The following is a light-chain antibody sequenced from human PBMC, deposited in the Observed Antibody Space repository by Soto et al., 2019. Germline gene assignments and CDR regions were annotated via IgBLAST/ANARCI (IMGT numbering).Light chain of an antibody. CDR3: SSYTTSSNVA. CDR2: EVS. CDR1: SSVIGGYNY. V-gene: IGLV2-14*01. Sequence: QSALTQSASVSGSPGQSITISCTGTSSVIGGYNYVSWYQQHPDKAPKLMIFEVSNRPSGVSNRFSGSKSGNTASLTISGLLPEDEADYYCSSYTTSSNVAFGGGTQLTVL. J-gene: IGLJ2*01.